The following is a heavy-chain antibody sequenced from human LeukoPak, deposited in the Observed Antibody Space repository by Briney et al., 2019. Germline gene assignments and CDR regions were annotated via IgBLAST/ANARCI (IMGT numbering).Heavy chain of an antibody. CDR1: GFPFSSYW. D-gene: IGHD7-27*01. J-gene: IGHJ4*02. V-gene: IGHV3-7*01. CDR2: IKQDGSEK. CDR3: ARDIFSGVGSFDY. Sequence: GGSLRLSCTASGFPFSSYWMSWVRQAPGKGLEWVANIKQDGSEKYYVDSVKGRFTISRDNAKNSLYLQMNSLRAEDTAVYYCARDIFSGVGSFDYWGQGTLVTVSS.